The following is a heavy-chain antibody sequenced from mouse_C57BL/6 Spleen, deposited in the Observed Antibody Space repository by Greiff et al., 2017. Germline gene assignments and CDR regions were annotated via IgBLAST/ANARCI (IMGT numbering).Heavy chain of an antibody. CDR1: GFTFSSYA. CDR3: ARDPVTTVEGAAY. J-gene: IGHJ3*01. V-gene: IGHV5-4*01. CDR2: IRDGGSYT. Sequence: DVMLVEPGGGLVKPGGSLKLSCAASGFTFSSYAMSWVRQTPGKRLEWVATIRDGGSYTNYPDNVKGRFTISRDNATNNLYLQMSHLNSEDTAMYYCARDPVTTVEGAAYWGQGTLVTVSA. D-gene: IGHD1-1*01.